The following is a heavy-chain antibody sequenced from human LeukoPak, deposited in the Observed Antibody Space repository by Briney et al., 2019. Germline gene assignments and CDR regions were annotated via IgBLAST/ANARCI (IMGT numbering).Heavy chain of an antibody. V-gene: IGHV1-2*02. D-gene: IGHD3-22*01. CDR1: GYTFTGYY. Sequence: GASVKVSCKASGYTFTGYYMHWVRQAPGQGLEWMGWINPNSGGTNYAQKFQGRVTMTRDTSISTAYMELSRLRSDDTAVYYCARVLQNYYDSNHWYFDLWGRGTLVTVSS. CDR3: ARVLQNYYDSNHWYFDL. J-gene: IGHJ2*01. CDR2: INPNSGGT.